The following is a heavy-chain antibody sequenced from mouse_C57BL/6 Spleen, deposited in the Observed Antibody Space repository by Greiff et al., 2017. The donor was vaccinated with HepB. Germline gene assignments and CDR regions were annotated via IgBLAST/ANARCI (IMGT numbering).Heavy chain of an antibody. J-gene: IGHJ1*03. CDR1: GFSLSTFGMG. CDR3: ARNPPYYGNHEGYFDV. D-gene: IGHD2-10*01. Sequence: QVTLKVSGPGILQPSQTLSLTCSFSGFSLSTFGMGVGWIRQPSGKGLEWLAHIWWDDDKYYNPALKSRLTISKDTSKNQVFLKIANVDTADTATYYCARNPPYYGNHEGYFDVWGTGTTVTVSS. V-gene: IGHV8-8*01. CDR2: IWWDDDK.